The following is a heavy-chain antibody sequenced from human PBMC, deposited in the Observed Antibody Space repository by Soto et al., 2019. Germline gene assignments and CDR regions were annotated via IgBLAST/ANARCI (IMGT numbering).Heavy chain of an antibody. J-gene: IGHJ4*02. Sequence: SETLSLTCTVSGGSISSSSHYWGWIRQPPGQGLEWIGTIYYSGSPYYSPSLKSRVTISVDSSKNQFSLKLSSVTAADTAVYYCARHCDSRGYYHPRLCEFDYWGQGALVTVSS. CDR2: IYYSGSP. CDR1: GGSISSSSHY. D-gene: IGHD3-22*01. CDR3: ARHCDSRGYYHPRLCEFDY. V-gene: IGHV4-39*01.